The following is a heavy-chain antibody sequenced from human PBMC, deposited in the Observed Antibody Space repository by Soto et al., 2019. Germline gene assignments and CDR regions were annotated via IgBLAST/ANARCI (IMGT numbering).Heavy chain of an antibody. J-gene: IGHJ5*02. D-gene: IGHD5-12*01. CDR2: IYYSGST. V-gene: IGHV4-59*01. CDR1: GGSISSYY. CDR3: ARSDDGYNLYLFDP. Sequence: QVQLQESGPGLVKPSETLSLTCTVSGGSISSYYWSWIRQPPGKGLEWIGYIYYSGSTNYNPSLKSRVTISVDTSKNQFSLKLSSVTAADTAVYYCARSDDGYNLYLFDPWGQGTLVTVSS.